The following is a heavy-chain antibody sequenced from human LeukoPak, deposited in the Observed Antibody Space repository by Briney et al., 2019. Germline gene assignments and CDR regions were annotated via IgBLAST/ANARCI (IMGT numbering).Heavy chain of an antibody. Sequence: QPGGSLRLSCAASGFTFSSYEMNWVRQAPGKGLEWVSYISSSGSVIYYADSVKGRFTTSRDNAKNSLNLQMNSLRAEDTAVYYCARDLGSGWNYFDLWGQGTLVTVSS. CDR1: GFTFSSYE. D-gene: IGHD6-19*01. J-gene: IGHJ4*02. CDR3: ARDLGSGWNYFDL. V-gene: IGHV3-48*03. CDR2: ISSSGSVI.